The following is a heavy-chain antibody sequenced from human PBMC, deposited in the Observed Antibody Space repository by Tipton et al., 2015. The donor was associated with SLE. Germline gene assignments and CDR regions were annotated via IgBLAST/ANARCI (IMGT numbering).Heavy chain of an antibody. CDR1: DGFISYYS. CDR3: ARERGYSYGGPYYYAMDV. D-gene: IGHD5-18*01. J-gene: IGHJ6*02. CDR2: IYYTGST. Sequence: TLSLTCTISDGFISYYSWTCLRQPPGKGLEWIGNIYYTGSTNYNPSLQSRLSMSIDTSKKQFSLNVTSVTAADTAVYYCARERGYSYGGPYYYAMDVWGQGTTITVSS. V-gene: IGHV4-59*01.